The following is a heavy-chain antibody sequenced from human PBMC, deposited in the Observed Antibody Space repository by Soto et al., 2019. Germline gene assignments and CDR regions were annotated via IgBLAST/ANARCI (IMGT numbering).Heavy chain of an antibody. CDR1: GFTFSSYS. D-gene: IGHD2-8*02. V-gene: IGHV3-48*01. Sequence: EVQLVESGGGLVQPGGSLRLSCAASGFTFSSYSMNWVRQAPGKGLEWVSYISSSSSTIYYADSVKGRFTISRDNAKNSLYLQMNSLRADDTAVYYCTRGITLSTLVNLTYWGQGTLVTVSS. CDR2: ISSSSSTI. J-gene: IGHJ4*02. CDR3: TRGITLSTLVNLTY.